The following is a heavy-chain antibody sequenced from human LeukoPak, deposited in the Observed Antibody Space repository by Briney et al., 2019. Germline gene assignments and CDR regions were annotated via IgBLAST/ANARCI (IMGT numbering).Heavy chain of an antibody. Sequence: SETLSLTCTVSGGSISSSSYYWGWIRQPPGKGLEWIGSIYYSGSTYYNPSLRSRVTISVDTSKNQFSLKLSSVTAAGTAVYYCARRVMEVAANNYYYYYYMDVWGKGTTVTISS. D-gene: IGHD2-15*01. V-gene: IGHV4-39*01. J-gene: IGHJ6*03. CDR1: GGSISSSSYY. CDR3: ARRVMEVAANNYYYYYYMDV. CDR2: IYYSGST.